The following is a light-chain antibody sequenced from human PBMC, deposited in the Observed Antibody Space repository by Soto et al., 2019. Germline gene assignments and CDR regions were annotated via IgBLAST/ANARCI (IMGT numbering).Light chain of an antibody. CDR1: SSDVGGYNH. CDR3: FSYAATSTLL. V-gene: IGLV2-11*01. J-gene: IGLJ2*01. CDR2: DVA. Sequence: QSVLTQPRSVSGSPGQSVAISCTGTSSDVGGYNHVSWYQQHPGKVPKLMIYDVARRPSGVPDRFSGSKSGNTASLTISGLQAEDAADYYCFSYAATSTLLFGGGTKLTVL.